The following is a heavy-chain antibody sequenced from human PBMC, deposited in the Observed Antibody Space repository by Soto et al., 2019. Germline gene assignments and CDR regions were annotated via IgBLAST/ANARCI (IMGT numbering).Heavy chain of an antibody. CDR2: IYWDDVK. D-gene: IGHD4-17*01. V-gene: IGHV2-5*02. CDR3: ARKGSGDYALDY. J-gene: IGHJ4*02. Sequence: QITLKESGPTLVKPTQTLTLTCTLSGFSLSTGGVGVGWIRQSPGKALEWLAVIYWDDVKHYSPSLERRLTITKEPSESEVVLTMTNMDPVDTATYYCARKGSGDYALDYWGQGILVTVSS. CDR1: GFSLSTGGVG.